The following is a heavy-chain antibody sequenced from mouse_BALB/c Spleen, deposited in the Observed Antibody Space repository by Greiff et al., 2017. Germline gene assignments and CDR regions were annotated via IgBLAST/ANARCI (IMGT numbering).Heavy chain of an antibody. CDR3: ARRGNSYAMDY. Sequence: VQLQQSGAELARPGASVKLSCKASGYTFTSYWMQWVKQRPGQGLEWIGAIYPGDGDTRYTQKFKGKATLTADKSSSTAYMQLSSLASEDSAVYYCARRGNSYAMDYWGQGTSVTVSS. CDR2: IYPGDGDT. V-gene: IGHV1-87*01. CDR1: GYTFTSYW. J-gene: IGHJ4*01. D-gene: IGHD2-1*01.